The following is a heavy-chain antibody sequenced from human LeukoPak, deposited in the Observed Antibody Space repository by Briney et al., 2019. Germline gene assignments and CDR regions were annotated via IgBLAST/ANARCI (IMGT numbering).Heavy chain of an antibody. V-gene: IGHV3-48*01. CDR3: ARLLWFGESRKDY. CDR1: GFTFSSYS. CDR2: ISSSSSTI. D-gene: IGHD3-10*01. Sequence: GGSLRLSCAASGFTFSSYSMNWVRQAPGKGLEWVSYISSSSSTIYYADPVKGRFTISRDNAKNSLYLQMNSLRAEDTAVYYCARLLWFGESRKDYWGQGTLVTVSS. J-gene: IGHJ4*02.